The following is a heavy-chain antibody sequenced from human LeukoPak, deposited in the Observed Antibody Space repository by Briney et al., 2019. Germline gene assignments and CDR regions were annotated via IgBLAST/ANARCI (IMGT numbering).Heavy chain of an antibody. CDR3: ARGGTNVDTALVKNFDY. CDR1: GGSFIVYY. D-gene: IGHD5-18*01. V-gene: IGHV4-34*01. J-gene: IGHJ4*02. CDR2: INHSGST. Sequence: PSETLSLTCAVYGGSFIVYYCSWIRQPPGKGLEWIGEINHSGSTNYNPSLKSRVTISVDTSKNQFSLKLSSVTAADTAVYYCARGGTNVDTALVKNFDYWGQGTLVTVSS.